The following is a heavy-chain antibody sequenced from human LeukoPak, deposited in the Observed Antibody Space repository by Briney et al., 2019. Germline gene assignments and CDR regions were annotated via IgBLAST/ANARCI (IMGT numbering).Heavy chain of an antibody. V-gene: IGHV3-72*01. CDR2: SRDKGNRYTT. Sequence: PGGSLRLSCEASGFTFSSYEMNWVRQAPGKGLEWVGRSRDKGNRYTTAYAASVRGRFTISRDDSKNSLYLQMNSLKIEDTVVYYCAAYYYDSSGYWLWKVNDAFDIWGQGTMVTVSS. J-gene: IGHJ3*02. D-gene: IGHD3-22*01. CDR3: AAYYYDSSGYWLWKVNDAFDI. CDR1: GFTFSSYE.